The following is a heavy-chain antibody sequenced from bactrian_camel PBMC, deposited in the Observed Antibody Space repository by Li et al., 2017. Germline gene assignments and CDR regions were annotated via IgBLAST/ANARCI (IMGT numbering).Heavy chain of an antibody. V-gene: IGHV3S9*01. CDR2: IDNDGKP. J-gene: IGHJ4*01. D-gene: IGHD4*01. CDR3: AADGGDPFCTSNSGRSLASLQDLIAY. CDR1: GYTYSSFS. Sequence: HVQLVESGGGSVQAGGSMRLSCVASGYTYSSFSMGWFRQGPGKEREGVAAIDNDGKPLYADFVKGRFTISHSSDKKSSFLQMNILKPDDSATYFCAADGGDPFCTSNSGRSLASLQDLIAYWGKGTQVTVS.